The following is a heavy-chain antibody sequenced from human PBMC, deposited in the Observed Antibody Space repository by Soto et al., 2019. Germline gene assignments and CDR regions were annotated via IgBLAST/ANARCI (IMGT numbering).Heavy chain of an antibody. J-gene: IGHJ4*02. CDR1: GYTLTSYA. V-gene: IGHV1-3*01. D-gene: IGHD3-22*01. CDR3: ARGTRDSSGYYLPFY. Sequence: ASVKVSCKASGYTLTSYAMHWVRQAPGQRLEWMGWINAGNGNTKYSQKFQGRVTITRDTSASTAYMELSSLRSEDTAVYYCARGTRDSSGYYLPFYWGQGTLVTVSS. CDR2: INAGNGNT.